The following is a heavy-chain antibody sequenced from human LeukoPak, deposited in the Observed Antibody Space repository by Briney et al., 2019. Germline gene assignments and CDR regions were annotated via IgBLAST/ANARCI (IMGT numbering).Heavy chain of an antibody. Sequence: SVKVSCKASGCTFSSYAISWVRQAPGQGLEWMGGIIPIFGTANYAQKFQGRVTITTDESTSTAYMELSSLRSEDTAVYYCARGPELERFDYWGQGTQVTVSS. CDR1: GCTFSSYA. CDR3: ARGPELERFDY. V-gene: IGHV1-69*05. D-gene: IGHD1-1*01. J-gene: IGHJ4*02. CDR2: IIPIFGTA.